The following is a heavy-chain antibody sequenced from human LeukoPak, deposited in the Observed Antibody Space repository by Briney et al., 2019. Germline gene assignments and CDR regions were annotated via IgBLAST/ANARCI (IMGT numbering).Heavy chain of an antibody. CDR3: AREAGTGYFDY. Sequence: GGSLRLSCAASGFTFSSYWMSWVRQAPGKGLEWVANIKQDGSEKYYVDSVKGRFTIPRDNAKNSLYLQMNSLRAEDTAVYYCAREAGTGYFDYWGQGTLVTVSS. CDR2: IKQDGSEK. V-gene: IGHV3-7*03. CDR1: GFTFSSYW. J-gene: IGHJ4*02. D-gene: IGHD6-19*01.